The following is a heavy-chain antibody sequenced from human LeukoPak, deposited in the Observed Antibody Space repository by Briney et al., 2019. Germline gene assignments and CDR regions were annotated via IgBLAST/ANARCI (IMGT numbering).Heavy chain of an antibody. D-gene: IGHD2-21*02. J-gene: IGHJ4*02. CDR1: GFTFSSYE. V-gene: IGHV3-48*03. Sequence: GGSLRLSCAASGFTFSSYEMNWVRQAPGKGLEWVSYISSSGSIIYYADSVKGRFTISRDNAKNSLYLQMNSLRAEDTAVYFCASTANTRDFDYWGQGTLVTVSS. CDR3: ASTANTRDFDY. CDR2: ISSSGSII.